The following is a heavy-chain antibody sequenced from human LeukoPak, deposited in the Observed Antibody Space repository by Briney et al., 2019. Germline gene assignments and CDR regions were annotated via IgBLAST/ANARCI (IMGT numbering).Heavy chain of an antibody. Sequence: GGSLRLSCAASGFTFSSYAMSWVRQAPGKGLEWVSGISVSGGSTYYADSVKGRFTISRDNSKNTLYLQMNSLGAEDTAVYYCAKDNAYSNRNGQYWFDPWGQGTLVTVSS. CDR2: ISVSGGST. J-gene: IGHJ5*02. CDR3: AKDNAYSNRNGQYWFDP. D-gene: IGHD6-13*01. V-gene: IGHV3-23*01. CDR1: GFTFSSYA.